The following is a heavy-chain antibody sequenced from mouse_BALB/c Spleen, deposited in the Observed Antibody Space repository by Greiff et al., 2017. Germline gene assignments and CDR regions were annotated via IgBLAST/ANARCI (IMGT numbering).Heavy chain of an antibody. V-gene: IGHV5-6*02. J-gene: IGHJ2*01. CDR2: ISSGGSYT. D-gene: IGHD2-1*01. CDR3: ARRHGNYDYFDY. Sequence: EVNVVESGGDLVKPGGSLKLSCAASGFTFSSYGMSWVRQTPDKRLEWVATISSGGSYTYYPDSVKGRFTISRDNAKNTLYLQMSSLKSEDTAMYYCARRHGNYDYFDYWGQGTTLTVSS. CDR1: GFTFSSYG.